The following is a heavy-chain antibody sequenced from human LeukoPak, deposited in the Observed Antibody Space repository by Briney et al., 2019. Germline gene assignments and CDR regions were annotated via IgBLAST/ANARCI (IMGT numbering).Heavy chain of an antibody. D-gene: IGHD2-15*01. CDR1: GYTFTGYY. V-gene: IGHV1-2*02. J-gene: IGHJ5*02. CDR3: ARMSDKLGYCPP. CDR2: INPNGGGT. Sequence: ASVKVSCKASGYTFTGYYMHWVRQAPGQGLEWMGWINPNGGGTDYAQKFQGRVTMTRDTSISTAYMELSSLRSDDTAVYYCARMSDKLGYCPPWGQGTLVTVSS.